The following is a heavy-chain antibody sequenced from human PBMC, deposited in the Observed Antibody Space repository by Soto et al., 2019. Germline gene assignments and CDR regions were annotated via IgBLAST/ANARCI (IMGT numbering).Heavy chain of an antibody. CDR3: ARVTVNNVLAGPFDY. D-gene: IGHD3-9*01. V-gene: IGHV1-46*03. CDR1: GYTFTSYF. CDR2: INPGAGST. Sequence: KVSCKASGYTFTSYFLHWVRQAPGQGLEWMGIINPGAGSTTYAQNFQGRVTMTSDTSTSTVFMELSSLRSDDTAVYYCARVTVNNVLAGPFDYWGQGTLVTVSS. J-gene: IGHJ4*02.